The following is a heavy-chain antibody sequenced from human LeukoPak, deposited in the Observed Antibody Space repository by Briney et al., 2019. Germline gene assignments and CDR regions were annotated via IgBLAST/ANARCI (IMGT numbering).Heavy chain of an antibody. J-gene: IGHJ5*02. Sequence: GALRLSCAASGFTFNDYYMSWIRQAPGKGLEWLSYINIGGTNTHYADSVKGRFTISRDNAKKSPYLEMNNLRAEDTAVYYCATDGAGFDTWGQGVLVTVSS. CDR2: INIGGTNT. CDR1: GFTFNDYY. V-gene: IGHV3-11*01. CDR3: ATDGAGFDT.